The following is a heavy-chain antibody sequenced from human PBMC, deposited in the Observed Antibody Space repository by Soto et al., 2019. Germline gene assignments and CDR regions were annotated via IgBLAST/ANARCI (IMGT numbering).Heavy chain of an antibody. Sequence: GGSLRLSCAASGFTFSSYDMHWVRQATGKGLEWVSAIGTAGDTYYPGSVKGRFTISRENAKNSLYLQMNSLRAGDTAVYYCARGARPTVTTQYMDVWGKGTTVTVSS. CDR2: IGTAGDT. V-gene: IGHV3-13*01. CDR1: GFTFSSYD. D-gene: IGHD4-17*01. CDR3: ARGARPTVTTQYMDV. J-gene: IGHJ6*03.